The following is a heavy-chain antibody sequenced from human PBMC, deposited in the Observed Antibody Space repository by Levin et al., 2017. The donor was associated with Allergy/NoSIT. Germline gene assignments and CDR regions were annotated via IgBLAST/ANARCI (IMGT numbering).Heavy chain of an antibody. CDR3: ARDGGTLGYCIGGSCPKNY. Sequence: ASVKVSCKASAYTFTAYAIHWVRRAPGQGLEWMGWINPHSGGAKYAQQFRGRVTMTRDTSISTAYMELSRLRYDDTAVYYCARDGGTLGYCIGGSCPKNYWGQGTLVTVSS. J-gene: IGHJ4*02. CDR2: INPHSGGA. V-gene: IGHV1-2*02. CDR1: AYTFTAYA. D-gene: IGHD2-15*01.